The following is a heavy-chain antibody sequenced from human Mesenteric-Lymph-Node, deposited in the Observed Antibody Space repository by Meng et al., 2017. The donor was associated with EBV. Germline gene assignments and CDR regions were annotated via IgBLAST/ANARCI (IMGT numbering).Heavy chain of an antibody. J-gene: IGHJ3*02. CDR2: IYHSGNT. V-gene: IGHV4-4*02. D-gene: IGHD3-16*01. CDR3: ARKDLGPFDI. CDR1: GGSINSYNW. Sequence: QVQLQESGPGLVEPSGTLSLTCAVSGGSINSYNWWTWVRQPPGKGLEWIGEIYHSGNTNYNPSLNSRVTISVDKSKNQFSLKVTSETAADTAVYYCARKDLGPFDIWGQGTMVTVSS.